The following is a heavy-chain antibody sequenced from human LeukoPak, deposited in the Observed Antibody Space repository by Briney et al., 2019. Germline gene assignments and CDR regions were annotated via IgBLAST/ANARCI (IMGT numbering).Heavy chain of an antibody. Sequence: ASVTVSFKASGYTFTVYYMHWVRQAPGQGLEWMGWINPNSGGTNYAQKFQGRVTMTRDTSISTAYMELSRLRSDDTAVYYCARAAENFPLYYYDSSGYYYGYWGQGTLVTVSS. CDR3: ARAAENFPLYYYDSSGYYYGY. CDR2: INPNSGGT. V-gene: IGHV1-2*02. J-gene: IGHJ4*02. D-gene: IGHD3-22*01. CDR1: GYTFTVYY.